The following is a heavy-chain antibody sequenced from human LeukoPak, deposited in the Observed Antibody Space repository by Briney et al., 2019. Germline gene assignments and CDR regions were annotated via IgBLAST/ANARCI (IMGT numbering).Heavy chain of an antibody. J-gene: IGHJ4*02. Sequence: GGSLRLSCAASGFTFSSYGMHWVRQAPGKGLEWVAFIRYDGSNKYYADSVKGRFTISRDNSKNTLYLQMNSLRAEDTAVYYCAKGAVPAAYSYFDYWAREPWSPSPQ. CDR1: GFTFSSYG. D-gene: IGHD2-2*01. V-gene: IGHV3-30*02. CDR2: IRYDGSNK. CDR3: AKGAVPAAYSYFDY.